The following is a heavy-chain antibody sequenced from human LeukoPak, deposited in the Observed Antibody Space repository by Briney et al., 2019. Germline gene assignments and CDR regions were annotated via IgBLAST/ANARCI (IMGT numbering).Heavy chain of an antibody. V-gene: IGHV1-18*01. D-gene: IGHD4-17*01. CDR3: ARGYMTTVTTYYYYGMDV. CDR2: ISAYNGNT. J-gene: IGHJ6*02. CDR1: GGTFSSYA. Sequence: ASVKVSCKASGGTFSSYAISWVRQAPGQGLEWMGWISAYNGNTNYAQKLQGGVTMTTDTSTSTAYMELRSLRSDDTAVYYCARGYMTTVTTYYYYGMDVWGQGTTVTVSS.